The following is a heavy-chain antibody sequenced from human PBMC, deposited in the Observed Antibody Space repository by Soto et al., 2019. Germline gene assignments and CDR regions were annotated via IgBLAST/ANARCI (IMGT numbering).Heavy chain of an antibody. CDR3: ARDVAYCGGDCYGLDY. CDR2: ISSSSSYI. J-gene: IGHJ4*02. CDR1: GFTFSSYN. D-gene: IGHD2-21*02. V-gene: IGHV3-21*01. Sequence: EVQLVETGGGLVKPGGSLRLSCAASGFTFSSYNMNWVRQATGKGLEWVSSISSSSSYIYYADSVKGRFTISRDNAKNSLYLQMNSLRAEDPAVYYCARDVAYCGGDCYGLDYWGQGTLVTVSS.